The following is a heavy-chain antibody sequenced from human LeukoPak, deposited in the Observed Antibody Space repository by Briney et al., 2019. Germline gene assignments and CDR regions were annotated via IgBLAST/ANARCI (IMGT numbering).Heavy chain of an antibody. CDR3: ARELGRFYNWYFDL. J-gene: IGHJ2*01. D-gene: IGHD3-3*01. V-gene: IGHV1-2*02. CDR2: INPNSGGT. Sequence: ASVKVSFKASGYTFTSYYMHWVRQAPGQGLEWMGWINPNSGGTNYAQKFQGRVTMTRDTSISTAYMELSRLRSDDTAVYYCARELGRFYNWYFDLWGRGTLVTVSS. CDR1: GYTFTSYY.